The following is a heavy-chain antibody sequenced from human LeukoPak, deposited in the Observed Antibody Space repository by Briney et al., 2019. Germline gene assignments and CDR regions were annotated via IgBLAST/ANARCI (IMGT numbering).Heavy chain of an antibody. CDR1: GYSISNGYY. J-gene: IGHJ4*02. CDR2: IYRSGST. Sequence: NPSETLSLTCTVSGYSISNGYYWDWIRQPPGRGLEWIGNIYRSGSTSYNPSLKSRVTISVDTSTNQFSLKVNSVTAADTAVYYCARRHSSGWFYYWGQGTLVTVSS. CDR3: ARRHSSGWFYY. V-gene: IGHV4-38-2*02. D-gene: IGHD6-19*01.